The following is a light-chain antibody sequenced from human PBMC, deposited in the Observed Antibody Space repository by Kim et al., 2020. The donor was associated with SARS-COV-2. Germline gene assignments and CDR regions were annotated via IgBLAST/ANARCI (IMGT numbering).Light chain of an antibody. CDR2: GAS. CDR3: QQYGNTPLT. V-gene: IGKV3-20*01. J-gene: IGKJ4*01. Sequence: EIVLTQSPGTLPLSPGERATLSCRASQSVRSSYLAWYQQKPGQAPRLLIYGASSRATGIPDRFSGSGSGTDFTLTINRLEPEDFAVYYCQQYGNTPLTFGGGTKVDIK. CDR1: QSVRSSY.